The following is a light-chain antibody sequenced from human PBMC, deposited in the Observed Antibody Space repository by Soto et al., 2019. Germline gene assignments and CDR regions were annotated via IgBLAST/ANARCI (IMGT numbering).Light chain of an antibody. J-gene: IGKJ5*01. CDR2: DAS. CDR1: QIISSS. V-gene: IGKV1-33*01. CDR3: QQYESLPLT. Sequence: DIRMTQSPSSLSAFVGDRVTITCRTSQIISSSLNWYQQKPGKAPKLLIYDASDLETGVPSRFSGSGSGTGFTFTISSLQPEDFATYYCQQYESLPLTFGQGTRLEIK.